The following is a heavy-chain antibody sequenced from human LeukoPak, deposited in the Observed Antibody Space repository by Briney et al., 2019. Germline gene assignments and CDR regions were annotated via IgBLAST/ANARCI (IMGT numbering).Heavy chain of an antibody. CDR3: VRGVPVTPGIDY. CDR1: GFTFSSYA. D-gene: IGHD2-2*01. CDR2: ICTDETTI. J-gene: IGHJ4*02. Sequence: GGSLRLSCAASGFTFSSYAMSWVRQAPGKGLVWVSQICTDETTIRNADSVKGRFTISRDNAKNTLYLQMSSLRVEDTAVYYCVRGVPVTPGIDYWGQGTLVTVSS. V-gene: IGHV3-74*01.